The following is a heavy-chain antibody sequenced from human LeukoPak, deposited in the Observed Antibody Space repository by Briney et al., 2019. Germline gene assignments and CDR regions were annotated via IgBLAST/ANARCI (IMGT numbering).Heavy chain of an antibody. D-gene: IGHD6-19*01. V-gene: IGHV1-46*01. CDR2: INPSDGST. J-gene: IGHJ4*02. Sequence: ASVTVSCKASGYSFTSYHMHWVRQAPGQGLEWMGIINPSDGSTSYAQKFHGRVTLTRDTSTSTVYMELSSLRSEDTAVHYCARDRGTSGWYQRGYYFDYWGQGTLVTVSS. CDR3: ARDRGTSGWYQRGYYFDY. CDR1: GYSFTSYH.